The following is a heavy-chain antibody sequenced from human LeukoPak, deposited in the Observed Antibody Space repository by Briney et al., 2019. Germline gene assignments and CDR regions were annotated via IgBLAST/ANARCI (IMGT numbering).Heavy chain of an antibody. Sequence: GESLKISCKGSGYSSTSYWIGWVRHMPGKGLEWIGSIYTSDCDTRYSPSFQGQVTISADKSSSTAYLQWSSLKASDTAMYYCALVNSGSSYYYGTDVWGQGTTVTASS. V-gene: IGHV5-51*01. J-gene: IGHJ6*02. CDR3: ALVNSGSSYYYGTDV. CDR2: IYTSDCDT. D-gene: IGHD1-26*01. CDR1: GYSSTSYW.